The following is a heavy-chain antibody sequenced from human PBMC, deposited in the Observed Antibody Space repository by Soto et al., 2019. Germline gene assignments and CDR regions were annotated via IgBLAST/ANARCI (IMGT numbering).Heavy chain of an antibody. V-gene: IGHV3-30*18. CDR3: AKDQASGQGSFDS. CDR1: GSTFSSYA. Sequence: GGSLRLSCAASGSTFSSYAMHWVRQAPGKGLEWVALISYDGSNKYNADSVKGRFTISRDNSKNRLYLQMNSLRADDTAVYYCAKDQASGQGSFDSWGQGTLVTVSS. CDR2: ISYDGSNK. J-gene: IGHJ4*02.